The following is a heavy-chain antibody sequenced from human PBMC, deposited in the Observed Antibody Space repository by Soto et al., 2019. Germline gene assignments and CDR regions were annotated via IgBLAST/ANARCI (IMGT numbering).Heavy chain of an antibody. V-gene: IGHV4-30-4*01. D-gene: IGHD5-12*01. J-gene: IGHJ4*02. Sequence: SETLSLTCTVSGGSISSGDYYWSWIRQPPGKSLEWIGYIYYSGSTYYNPSLKSRVTISVDTSKNQFSLKLSSVTAADTAVYYCARVLRGGYDVDYWGQGTLVTVSS. CDR3: ARVLRGGYDVDY. CDR1: GGSISSGDYY. CDR2: IYYSGST.